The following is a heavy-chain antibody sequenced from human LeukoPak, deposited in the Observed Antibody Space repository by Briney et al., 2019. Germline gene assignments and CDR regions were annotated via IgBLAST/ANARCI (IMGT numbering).Heavy chain of an antibody. CDR2: IYYSGST. V-gene: IGHV4-39*01. CDR1: GGSISSSRSC. D-gene: IGHD2/OR15-2a*01. J-gene: IGHJ4*02. Sequence: LETLSLSCTVSGGSISSSRSCWGSIRQPPGDGLESLGSIYYSGSTDYIPSLKTRVTISFDKSKYQFTLKLRSVATADSSCAKDSNIAAEGAVIDAFDFWGQGTLVPVSS. CDR3: SNIAAEGAVIDAFDF.